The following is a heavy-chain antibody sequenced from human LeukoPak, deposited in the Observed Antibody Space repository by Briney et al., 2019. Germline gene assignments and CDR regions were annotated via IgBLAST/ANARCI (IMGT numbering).Heavy chain of an antibody. Sequence: GGSLRLSCAAHGFTFSSYSMSWVRQAPGKGLEWVSAISGSGGSTYYADSVKGRFTISRDNSKNTLYLQMNSLRAEDTAVYYCAVRALRAARPSYYYYYMDVWGKGTTVTVSS. J-gene: IGHJ6*03. CDR3: AVRALRAARPSYYYYYMDV. D-gene: IGHD6-6*01. CDR2: ISGSGGST. CDR1: GFTFSSYS. V-gene: IGHV3-23*01.